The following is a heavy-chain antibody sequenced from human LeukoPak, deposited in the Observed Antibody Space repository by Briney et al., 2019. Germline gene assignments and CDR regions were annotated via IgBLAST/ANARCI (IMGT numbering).Heavy chain of an antibody. V-gene: IGHV4-39*07. CDR3: ARDRGMPTVKGLDWFDP. Sequence: SETLSLTCTVSGGSISSSSYYWGWIRQPPWKGLEWIGSIYYSGSTYYNPSLKSRVTISVDTSKNQFSLKLSSVTAADTAVYYCARDRGMPTVKGLDWFDPWGQGTLVTVSS. CDR1: GGSISSSSYY. J-gene: IGHJ5*02. D-gene: IGHD4-11*01. CDR2: IYYSGST.